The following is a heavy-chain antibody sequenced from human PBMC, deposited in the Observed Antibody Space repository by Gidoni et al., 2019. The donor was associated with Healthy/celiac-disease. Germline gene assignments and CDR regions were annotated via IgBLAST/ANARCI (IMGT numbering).Heavy chain of an antibody. D-gene: IGHD3-22*01. Sequence: QVQLVQSGAEVKKPGASVKVSCKASGYTFTGYYLPVVRQAPGQGLEWMGWINPNSGGTNYAQKFQGRVTMTRDTSISTAYMELSRLRSDDTAVYYCARNYYDSSGYLPYFDYWGQGTLVTVSS. CDR1: GYTFTGYY. CDR3: ARNYYDSSGYLPYFDY. J-gene: IGHJ4*02. CDR2: INPNSGGT. V-gene: IGHV1-2*02.